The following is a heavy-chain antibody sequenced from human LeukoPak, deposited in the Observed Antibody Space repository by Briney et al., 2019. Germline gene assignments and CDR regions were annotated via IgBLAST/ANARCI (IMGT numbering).Heavy chain of an antibody. D-gene: IGHD3-22*01. CDR3: AREGYYYDSSGYLDY. J-gene: IGHJ4*02. CDR1: GFTFSSYA. Sequence: GGSLRLPCAASGFTFSSYAMHWVRQAPGKGLEWVPVISYDGSNKYYADSVKGRFTISRDNSKNTLYLQMNSLRAEDTAVYYCAREGYYYDSSGYLDYWGQGTLVTVSS. V-gene: IGHV3-30-3*01. CDR2: ISYDGSNK.